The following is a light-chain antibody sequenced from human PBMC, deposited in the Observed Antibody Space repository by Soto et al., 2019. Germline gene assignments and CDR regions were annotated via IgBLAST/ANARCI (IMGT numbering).Light chain of an antibody. J-gene: IGKJ1*01. V-gene: IGKV4-1*01. CDR2: WAS. CDR3: QQYYSTPWT. CDR1: QSVLYSSNNKNY. Sequence: DILMTQSNDSLAVSLGERATINCKSSQSVLYSSNNKNYLAWYQQKPGQPPKLLIYWASTRESGVPDRFSGSGSGTDFTLTISSLQAEDVAVYYCQQYYSTPWTFGQRTMVDIK.